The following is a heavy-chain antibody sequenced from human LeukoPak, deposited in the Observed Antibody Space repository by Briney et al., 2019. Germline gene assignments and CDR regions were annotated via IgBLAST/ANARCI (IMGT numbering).Heavy chain of an antibody. J-gene: IGHJ4*02. Sequence: GGSLRLSCAASGFTFSSYSMNWVRQAPGKGLEWVSSISSSSSYIYYADSVKGRFTISRDNAKNSLYPQMNSLRAEDTAVYYCARGRDFWSGYLDYWGQGTLVTVSS. CDR2: ISSSSSYI. D-gene: IGHD3-3*01. V-gene: IGHV3-21*01. CDR3: ARGRDFWSGYLDY. CDR1: GFTFSSYS.